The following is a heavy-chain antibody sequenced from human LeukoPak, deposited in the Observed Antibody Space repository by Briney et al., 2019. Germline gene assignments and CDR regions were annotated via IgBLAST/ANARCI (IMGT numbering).Heavy chain of an antibody. CDR1: GFGFSGYA. V-gene: IGHV3-30*04. Sequence: PGGSLRLSCAASGFGFSGYALHWVRQAPGKGLEWVALISHDGSNEYYSDSVKGRCTIPRDNSKNTLYLQMGSLRNEDTAVYYCARDEPDYWGQGTLVTVSS. CDR2: ISHDGSNE. CDR3: ARDEPDY. D-gene: IGHD1-14*01. J-gene: IGHJ4*02.